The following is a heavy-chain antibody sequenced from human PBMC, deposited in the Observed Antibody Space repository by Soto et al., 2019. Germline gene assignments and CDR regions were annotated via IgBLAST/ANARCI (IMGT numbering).Heavy chain of an antibody. D-gene: IGHD3-10*01. CDR1: GYTFTSYA. J-gene: IGHJ6*02. V-gene: IGHV1-3*01. Sequence: ASVKVSSKASGYTFTSYAMHWVRQAPGQRLEWMGWINAGNGNTKYSQKFQGRVTITRDTSASTAYMELSSLRSEDTAVYYCARVNDYYGSGSYLSYSYYGMDVLGQGPTVTVSS. CDR2: INAGNGNT. CDR3: ARVNDYYGSGSYLSYSYYGMDV.